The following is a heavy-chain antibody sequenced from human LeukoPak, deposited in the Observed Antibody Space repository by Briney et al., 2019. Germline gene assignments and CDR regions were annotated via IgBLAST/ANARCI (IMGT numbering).Heavy chain of an antibody. V-gene: IGHV3-23*01. Sequence: GGSLRLSCAASGFTFDDYTMHWVRQAPGKGLEWVSGISGSGDNTYYADSVKGRFTISRDNSKNTLYVQVNSLGTEDTAAYYCAKGSYYDSSGSFYFDHWGQGTLVTVSS. CDR3: AKGSYYDSSGSFYFDH. D-gene: IGHD3-22*01. CDR1: GFTFDDYT. CDR2: ISGSGDNT. J-gene: IGHJ4*02.